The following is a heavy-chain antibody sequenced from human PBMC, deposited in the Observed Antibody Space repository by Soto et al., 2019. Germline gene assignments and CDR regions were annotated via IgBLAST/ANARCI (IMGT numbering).Heavy chain of an antibody. J-gene: IGHJ4*02. V-gene: IGHV3-13*01. CDR1: GFPFSSYD. CDR2: IGTAGDT. D-gene: IGHD3-16*01. CDR3: TRGADGFDY. Sequence: EVQLVESGGDLVQPGGSLRLSCAASGFPFSSYDFHWVRQATGKGLEWASGIGTAGDTYYAGSVKGRFIMSRENGKNSLYLQMNSLRAGDTAVYYCTRGADGFDYWGQGTLVTVSS.